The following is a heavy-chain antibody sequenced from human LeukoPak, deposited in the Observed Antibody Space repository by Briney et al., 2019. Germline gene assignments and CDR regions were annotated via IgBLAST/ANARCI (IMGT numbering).Heavy chain of an antibody. CDR3: ARGYSSTLFDY. CDR1: GFTFSSYW. D-gene: IGHD2-2*01. V-gene: IGHV3-53*01. J-gene: IGHJ4*02. Sequence: GGSLRLSCAASGFTFSSYWMSWVRQAPGKGLEWVSVIYSAGDTSYADSVKGRFTISRDNSKNTLYLQMDSLRAEDTAVYYCARGYSSTLFDYWGQGTLVTVSS. CDR2: IYSAGDT.